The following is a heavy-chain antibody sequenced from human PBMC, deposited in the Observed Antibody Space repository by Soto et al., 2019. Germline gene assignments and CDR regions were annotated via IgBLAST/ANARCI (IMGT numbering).Heavy chain of an antibody. D-gene: IGHD3-3*01. Sequence: GGSLRLSCAASGFTFSDYYMSWIRQAPGKGLEWVSYISSSSSYTNYADSVKGRFTISRDNAKNSLYLQMNSLEAEDTAVYYCARDPGYYDFWSGYPNDAFDIWGQGTMVTVSS. CDR1: GFTFSDYY. CDR2: ISSSSSYT. CDR3: ARDPGYYDFWSGYPNDAFDI. V-gene: IGHV3-11*06. J-gene: IGHJ3*02.